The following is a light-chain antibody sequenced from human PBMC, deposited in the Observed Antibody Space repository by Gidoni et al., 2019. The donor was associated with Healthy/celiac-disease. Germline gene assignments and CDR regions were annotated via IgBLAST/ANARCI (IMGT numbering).Light chain of an antibody. CDR3: QSYDSSLSGSKV. Sequence: QSVLTQPPSGSGAPGQRVTISCTGSSSNIGAGYDVHWYQQLPGTAPKLLIYGNSNRPSWVPDRFSGSKSGTSASLALTGLQAEDEADYYCQSYDSSLSGSKVFGGGTKLTVL. CDR2: GNS. J-gene: IGLJ2*01. V-gene: IGLV1-40*01. CDR1: SSNIGAGYD.